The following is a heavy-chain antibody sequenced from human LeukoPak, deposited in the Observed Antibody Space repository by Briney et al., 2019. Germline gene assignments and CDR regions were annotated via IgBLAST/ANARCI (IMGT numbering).Heavy chain of an antibody. Sequence: PSETLSLTCAVYGGSFSGYYWSWLRQPPGKGLEWIGEINYSGSINYNPSLKSRVTISVDTSKNQFSLRLSSVSAADTALYFCARRAGLHSLDYWDQGTLVTVSS. CDR2: INYSGSI. V-gene: IGHV4-34*01. CDR1: GGSFSGYY. CDR3: ARRAGLHSLDY. D-gene: IGHD5/OR15-5a*01. J-gene: IGHJ4*02.